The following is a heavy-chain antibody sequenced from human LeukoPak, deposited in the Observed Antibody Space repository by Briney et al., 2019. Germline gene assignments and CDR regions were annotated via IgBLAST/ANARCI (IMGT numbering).Heavy chain of an antibody. D-gene: IGHD3-10*01. CDR2: IYSGGST. Sequence: GGSLRLSCAASGFTVSSNYMSWVRQAPGKGLEWVSVIYSGGSTYYADSVKGRFTISRDNSKITLYLQMNSLRAEDTAVYYCARVSGERYYYYMDVWGKGTTATVSS. CDR3: ARVSGERYYYYMDV. J-gene: IGHJ6*03. CDR1: GFTVSSNY. V-gene: IGHV3-66*02.